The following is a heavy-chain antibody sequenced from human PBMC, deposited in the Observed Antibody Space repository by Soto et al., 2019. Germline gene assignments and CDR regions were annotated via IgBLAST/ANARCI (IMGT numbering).Heavy chain of an antibody. Sequence: PSDTLSLTCNVSGGSISISSYFWGWILHPPRNGLEWIGHIYYSGNTYYNPSLKSRVTISVDTSKNQFSLKLTSVTAADTSIYYCARLLSPRIAATGGVDYWGQGTLVTVSS. CDR3: ARLLSPRIAATGGVDY. V-gene: IGHV4-39*01. J-gene: IGHJ4*02. D-gene: IGHD6-13*01. CDR2: IYYSGNT. CDR1: GGSISISSYF.